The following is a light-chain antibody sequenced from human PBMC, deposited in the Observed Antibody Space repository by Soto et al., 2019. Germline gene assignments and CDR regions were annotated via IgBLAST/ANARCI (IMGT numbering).Light chain of an antibody. CDR2: GNT. CDR3: QSYDSSLSGHVV. CDR1: SSNIGAGYG. Sequence: QSVLTQPPSVSGATGQRVTISCTGSSSNIGAGYGVHWYQQLPGTAPKLLIYGNTNRPSGVPDRFSGSKSGTSASLAITGLQAEDEADYYCQSYDSSLSGHVVFGGGTKLTVL. J-gene: IGLJ2*01. V-gene: IGLV1-40*01.